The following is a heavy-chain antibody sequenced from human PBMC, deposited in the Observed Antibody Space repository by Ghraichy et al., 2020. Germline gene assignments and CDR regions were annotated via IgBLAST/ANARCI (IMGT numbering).Heavy chain of an antibody. CDR3: AAFPNPVPWYFDY. CDR1: GGSVSSGHFY. CDR2: IYYSEST. Sequence: NLSLTCTVSGGSVSSGHFYWSWIRQPPGKGLEWIGYIYYSESTGYNPSLKSRVTISVDTSKNQFSLKLSSVTAADTAVYYCAAFPNPVPWYFDYWGQGTLVTVSS. J-gene: IGHJ4*02. D-gene: IGHD1-14*01. V-gene: IGHV4-61*01.